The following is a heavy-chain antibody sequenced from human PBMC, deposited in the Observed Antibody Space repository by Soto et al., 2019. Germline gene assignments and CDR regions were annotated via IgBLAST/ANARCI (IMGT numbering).Heavy chain of an antibody. Sequence: QITLKESGPTLVKPTQTLTLTCTFSGFSLTTSGVGVGWIRQPPVKALEWLALIYWDDDKRYSPSLKSRLTITKDTSKNQVVLTMTNMDPVDTGTYYCAHRRAILGVVYGMDVWGQGTTVTVSS. CDR1: GFSLTTSGVG. CDR2: IYWDDDK. J-gene: IGHJ6*02. D-gene: IGHD3-3*01. CDR3: AHRRAILGVVYGMDV. V-gene: IGHV2-5*02.